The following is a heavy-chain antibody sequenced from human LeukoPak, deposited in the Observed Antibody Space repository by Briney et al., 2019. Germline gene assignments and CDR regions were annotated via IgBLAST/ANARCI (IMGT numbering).Heavy chain of an antibody. CDR1: GFTLSSFG. V-gene: IGHV3-30*02. CDR2: IRYDRDNK. CDR3: AKDFRWSFDY. Sequence: PGGSLRLSCAASGFTLSSFGMHWVRQAPGKGLEWVAFIRYDRDNKYYADSVKGRFTISRDNSKNTLYLQMNNLRVEDTAVYYCAKDFRWSFDYWGQGTLVTVSS. J-gene: IGHJ4*02. D-gene: IGHD2-15*01.